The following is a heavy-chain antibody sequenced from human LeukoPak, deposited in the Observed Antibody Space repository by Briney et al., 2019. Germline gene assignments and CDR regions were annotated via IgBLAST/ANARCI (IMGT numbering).Heavy chain of an antibody. CDR1: GGSISSGAFY. Sequence: PSETLSLTCPVSGGSISSGAFYWSCIRQHPGKGLEWIGYTYYSGSTYYNPSLRSRVTISVDTSKNQFSLKLSSVTAADTAVYYCAGSYRSASISNGMDVWGQGTTVTVSS. J-gene: IGHJ6*02. CDR2: TYYSGST. D-gene: IGHD6-6*01. V-gene: IGHV4-31*03. CDR3: AGSYRSASISNGMDV.